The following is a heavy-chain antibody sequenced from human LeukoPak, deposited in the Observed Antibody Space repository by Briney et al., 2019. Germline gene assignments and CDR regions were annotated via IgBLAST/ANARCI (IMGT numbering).Heavy chain of an antibody. CDR3: ARLHSSSWNDY. J-gene: IGHJ4*02. D-gene: IGHD6-13*01. CDR1: GGSIGSSRYY. CDR2: INHSGST. Sequence: SETLSLTCTVSGGSIGSSRYYWGWLRQPPGKGLEWIGEINHSGSTNYNPSLKSRVTISVDTSKNQFSLKLSSVTAADTAVYYCARLHSSSWNDYWGQGTLVTVSS. V-gene: IGHV4-39*07.